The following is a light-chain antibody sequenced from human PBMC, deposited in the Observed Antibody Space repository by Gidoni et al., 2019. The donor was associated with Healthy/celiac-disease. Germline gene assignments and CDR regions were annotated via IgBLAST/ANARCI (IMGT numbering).Light chain of an antibody. CDR2: GAS. CDR1: QSVSSN. J-gene: IGKJ5*01. V-gene: IGKV3-15*01. CDR3: QQYNNWPPLT. Sequence: EIVMTQSPATLSMSPGERATLAYRASQSVSSNLAWYQQKPDQAHRLLIYGASYRATGIPARFSCSGSGPEFTLPIRSLQSEDFAVYYCQQYNNWPPLTFGQGTRLEIK.